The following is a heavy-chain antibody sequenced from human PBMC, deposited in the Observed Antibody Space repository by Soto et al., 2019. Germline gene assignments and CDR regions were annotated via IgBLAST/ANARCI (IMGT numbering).Heavy chain of an antibody. D-gene: IGHD3-9*01. V-gene: IGHV4-39*02. CDR3: ARGVGSSPPRY. CDR1: GDSISTSSSY. Sequence: PSETLSLTCDVSGDSISTSSSYWGWIRQPPGKGLEWIASIYYSGATYYNPSLQSRVTISVDASNNRFSLTLTSATAADTAVYYFARGVGSSPPRYWGRGTLVTVSS. CDR2: IYYSGAT. J-gene: IGHJ4*02.